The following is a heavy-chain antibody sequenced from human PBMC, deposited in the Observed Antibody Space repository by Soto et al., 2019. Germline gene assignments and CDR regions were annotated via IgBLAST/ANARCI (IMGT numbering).Heavy chain of an antibody. J-gene: IGHJ4*02. D-gene: IGHD3-22*01. V-gene: IGHV1-24*01. CDR3: AGITMIVVVTNTFDY. CDR1: GYTLTELS. CDR2: FDPEDGET. Sequence: ASVKVSCKVSGYTLTELSMHWVRQAPGKGLEWMGGFDPEDGETIYAQKFQGRVTMTEDTSTDTAYMELSSLRSEDTAVYYCAGITMIVVVTNTFDYWGQGTLVTVSS.